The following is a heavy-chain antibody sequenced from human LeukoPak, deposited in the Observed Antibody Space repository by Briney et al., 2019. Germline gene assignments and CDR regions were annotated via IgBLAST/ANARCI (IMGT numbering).Heavy chain of an antibody. Sequence: SETLSLTCTVSGGSISSGGYYWSWIRQHPGKGLEWIGCIYYSGTTYYHPSLTSRVAISVDTSKNQFSLKLSSVTAADTAVYYCARSGTVTTWNYWGQGTTVTVSS. V-gene: IGHV4-31*03. CDR2: IYYSGTT. CDR3: ARSGTVTTWNY. J-gene: IGHJ6*02. CDR1: GGSISSGGYY. D-gene: IGHD4-17*01.